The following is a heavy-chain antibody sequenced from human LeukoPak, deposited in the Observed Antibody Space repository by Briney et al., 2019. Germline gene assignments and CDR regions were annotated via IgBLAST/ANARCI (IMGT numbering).Heavy chain of an antibody. D-gene: IGHD2-2*01. Sequence: SGSRAPAGGGLECLAESGRSGSTYYEESVKSRFTISRDNSKNTLYLQMNSVTAADTAVYYCARSLEGVVVPAASDAFDIWGQGTMGTVSS. CDR2: ESGRSGST. CDR3: ARSLEGVVVPAASDAFDI. V-gene: IGHV3-23*01. J-gene: IGHJ3*02.